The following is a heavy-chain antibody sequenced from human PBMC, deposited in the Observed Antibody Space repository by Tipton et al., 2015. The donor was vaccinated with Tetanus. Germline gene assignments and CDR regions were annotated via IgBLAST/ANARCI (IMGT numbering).Heavy chain of an antibody. CDR2: ISRDGNIK. J-gene: IGHJ4*02. D-gene: IGHD2-15*01. Sequence: SLRLSCSASGFTFSSYWMSWVRQVPGKGLEWVSYISRDGNIKYYADSVKGRFTTSRDNAENSLFLQMNGLRAEDSAVYYCARDGREPGKGYGSGDYGYWGQGPLVTVSS. CDR1: GFTFSSYW. CDR3: ARDGREPGKGYGSGDYGY. V-gene: IGHV3-11*01.